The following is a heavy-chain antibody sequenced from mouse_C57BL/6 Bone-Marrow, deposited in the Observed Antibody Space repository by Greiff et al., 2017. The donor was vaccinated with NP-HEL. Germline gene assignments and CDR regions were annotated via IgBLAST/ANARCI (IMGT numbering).Heavy chain of an antibody. CDR2: ISSGGSYT. J-gene: IGHJ2*01. V-gene: IGHV5-6*01. CDR1: GFTFSSYG. D-gene: IGHD2-5*01. Sequence: EVKVVESGGDLVKPGGSLKLSCAASGFTFSSYGMSWVRQTPDKRLEWVATISSGGSYTYYPDSVKGRFTISRDNAKNTLYLQMSSLKSEDTAMYYCARHYYSNYFDYWCQGTTLTVSS. CDR3: ARHYYSNYFDY.